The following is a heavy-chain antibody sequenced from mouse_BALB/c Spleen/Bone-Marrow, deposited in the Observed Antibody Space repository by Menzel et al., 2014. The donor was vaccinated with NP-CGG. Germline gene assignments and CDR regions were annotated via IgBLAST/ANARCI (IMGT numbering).Heavy chain of an antibody. D-gene: IGHD2-14*01. CDR3: TRRYEIYYAMDY. J-gene: IGHJ4*01. V-gene: IGHV1S22*01. CDR2: IYPGSGST. CDR1: GYTFTSCW. Sequence: LQQSGSELVRPGASVKLSCKASGYTFTSCWMHWVKQRPGQGLERIGNIYPGSGSTNYDEKFKSKATLTVDTSSSTAYMQLSSLTSEDSAVYYCTRRYEIYYAMDYWGQGTSVTVSS.